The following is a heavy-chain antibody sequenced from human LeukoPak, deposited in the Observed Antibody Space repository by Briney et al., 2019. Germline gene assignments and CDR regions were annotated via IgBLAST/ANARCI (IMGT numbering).Heavy chain of an antibody. CDR3: ARGSDSSGWYDYFDY. J-gene: IGHJ4*02. V-gene: IGHV3-48*01. CDR1: GFAFSSYS. Sequence: GGSLRLSCAASGFAFSSYSMNWVRQAPGKGLEWISYISGSSSNVYYADSVKGRFTISRDNYKNMLYLQMNSLRAEDTAVYYCARGSDSSGWYDYFDYWGQGTLVTVSS. D-gene: IGHD6-19*01. CDR2: ISGSSSNV.